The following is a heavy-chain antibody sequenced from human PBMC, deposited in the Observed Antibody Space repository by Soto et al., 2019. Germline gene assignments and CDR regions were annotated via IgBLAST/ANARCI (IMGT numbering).Heavy chain of an antibody. CDR2: INPSGGNT. CDR1: GYTFTIYY. CDR3: ARVGKKVVPAARRYYYYYYMDV. V-gene: IGHV1-46*03. Sequence: GASVKVSCTASGYTFTIYYMHWVRQAPGQGLEWMGIINPSGGNTSYAQKFQGRVTMTRDTSTSTVYMELSSLRSEDTAVYYCARVGKKVVPAARRYYYYYYMDVWGKGTTVTVSS. D-gene: IGHD2-2*01. J-gene: IGHJ6*03.